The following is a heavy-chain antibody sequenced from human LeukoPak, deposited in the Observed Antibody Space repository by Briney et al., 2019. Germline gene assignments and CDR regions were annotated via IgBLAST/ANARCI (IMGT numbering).Heavy chain of an antibody. CDR2: IKQDGSEK. CDR3: ARDRAHHVLRFLEWPDY. J-gene: IGHJ4*02. Sequence: GGSLRLSCAASGFTFSGYCMTWVRQAPGKGLEWVANIKQDGSEKYYADSVKGRFTISRDNSKNTLYLQMNSLRAEDTAVYYCARDRAHHVLRFLEWPDYWGQGTLVTVSS. D-gene: IGHD3-3*01. CDR1: GFTFSGYC. V-gene: IGHV3-7*01.